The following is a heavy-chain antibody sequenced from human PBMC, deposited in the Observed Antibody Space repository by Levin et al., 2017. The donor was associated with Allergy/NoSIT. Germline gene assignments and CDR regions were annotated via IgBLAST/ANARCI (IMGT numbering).Heavy chain of an antibody. V-gene: IGHV7-4-1*02. Sequence: ASVKISCKASGYTFTSYAINWLRQAPGQGPEWMGWINTNNGNPRYAQGFTGRFVFSLDTSVSTANLQISSLKAEDTAVYYCASDITVRGSKAMDVWGQGTTVTVSS. CDR1: GYTFTSYA. CDR2: INTNNGNP. J-gene: IGHJ6*02. CDR3: ASDITVRGSKAMDV. D-gene: IGHD3-10*01.